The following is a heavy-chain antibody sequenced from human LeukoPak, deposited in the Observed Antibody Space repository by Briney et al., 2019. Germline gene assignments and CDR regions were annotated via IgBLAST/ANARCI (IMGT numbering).Heavy chain of an antibody. J-gene: IGHJ3*02. Sequence: GGSLRLSCAASGFTVSSNYMNWVRQAPGKGLEWVSTIYSGGSTFYADSVKGRFTISRDNSKNTLHLQMNSLRAEDTAVYYCARSNDAFDIWGQGTMVTVSS. CDR3: ARSNDAFDI. V-gene: IGHV3-53*01. D-gene: IGHD5/OR15-5a*01. CDR2: IYSGGST. CDR1: GFTVSSNY.